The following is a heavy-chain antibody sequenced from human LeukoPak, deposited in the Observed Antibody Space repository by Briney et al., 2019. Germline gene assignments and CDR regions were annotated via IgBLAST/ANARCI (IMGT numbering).Heavy chain of an antibody. J-gene: IGHJ4*02. Sequence: NTSETLSLTCTVSGGSISSSSYYWGWIRQPPGKGLEWIGSIYYSGSTYYNPSLKSRVTISVDTSKNQFSLKLSSVTAADTAVYYCARLKYSSGWYPFDNWGQGTLVTVSS. CDR2: IYYSGST. D-gene: IGHD6-19*01. V-gene: IGHV4-39*01. CDR1: GGSISSSSYY. CDR3: ARLKYSSGWYPFDN.